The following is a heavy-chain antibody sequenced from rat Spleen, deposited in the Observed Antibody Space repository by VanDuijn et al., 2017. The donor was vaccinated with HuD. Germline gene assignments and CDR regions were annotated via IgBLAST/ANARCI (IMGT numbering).Heavy chain of an antibody. CDR2: ISPTGAIT. CDR3: ATDGYYDGTYYSVYIMDA. V-gene: IGHV5-19*01. CDR1: GFTFSNYG. J-gene: IGHJ4*01. D-gene: IGHD1-12*02. Sequence: EVHLVESGGGLVQPGRSLKLSCAASGFTFSNYGMHWIRQAPTKVLEWVASISPTGAITNNRDSVKGRFTISRDNAKSTLYLQMDSLRSEDTATYYCATDGYYDGTYYSVYIMDAWGQGVSVTVSS.